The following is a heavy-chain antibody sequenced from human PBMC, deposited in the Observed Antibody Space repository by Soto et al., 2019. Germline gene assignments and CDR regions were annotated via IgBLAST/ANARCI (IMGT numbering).Heavy chain of an antibody. CDR3: ARERSSYYGSGSYYPLAYFDY. CDR1: GGTFSSYA. CDR2: IIPIFGTA. D-gene: IGHD3-10*01. J-gene: IGHJ4*02. Sequence: SVKVSCKASGGTFSSYAISWVRQAPGQGLEWMGGIIPIFGTANYAQKFQGRVTITADKSTSTAYMELSSLRSEDTAVYYCARERSSYYGSGSYYPLAYFDYWGQGTLVTVSS. V-gene: IGHV1-69*06.